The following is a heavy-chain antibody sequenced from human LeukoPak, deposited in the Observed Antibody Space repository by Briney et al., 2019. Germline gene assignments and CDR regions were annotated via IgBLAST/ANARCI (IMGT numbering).Heavy chain of an antibody. V-gene: IGHV1-46*01. D-gene: IGHD5-12*01. CDR2: INPSGGST. Sequence: GASVKVSCKASGYTFTSYYMHWVRQAPGQGLEWMGIINPSGGSTSYAQKFQGRVTMTRDTSTSTVYMELSSLRSEDTAVYYCATTPIVATINNWFDPWGQGTLVTVSS. J-gene: IGHJ5*02. CDR3: ATTPIVATINNWFDP. CDR1: GYTFTSYY.